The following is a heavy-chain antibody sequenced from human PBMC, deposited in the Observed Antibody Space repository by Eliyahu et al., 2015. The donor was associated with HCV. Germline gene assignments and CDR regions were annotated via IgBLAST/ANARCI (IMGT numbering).Heavy chain of an antibody. J-gene: IGHJ4*02. CDR1: GFXFSXXG. D-gene: IGHD1-26*01. CDR3: AKSRGIVGPPPPDY. Sequence: QVQLVESGGGVVQPGGSLRLSWXXSGFXFSXXGXPWVRQSPGXGLXWVAFIRYDGTSKYYGDSVKGRFTISRDNSKNTLNLQMNSLRPEDTALYYCAKSRGIVGPPPPDYWGQGTLVTVSS. CDR2: IRYDGTSK. V-gene: IGHV3-30*02.